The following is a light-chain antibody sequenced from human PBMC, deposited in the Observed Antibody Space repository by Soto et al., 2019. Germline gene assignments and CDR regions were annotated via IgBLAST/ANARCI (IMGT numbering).Light chain of an antibody. CDR2: AAS. V-gene: IGKV3-20*01. CDR3: QQYGSSPGLIT. CDR1: QNVMNTY. J-gene: IGKJ3*01. Sequence: DIELTQSRGTLSLSTGERATLSCRAIQNVMNTYLAWYQQKPGQAPRLLIYAASSRATGIPDRFSGSGSGTDFTLTISRLEPEDFAVYYCQQYGSSPGLITFGPGTKVDIK.